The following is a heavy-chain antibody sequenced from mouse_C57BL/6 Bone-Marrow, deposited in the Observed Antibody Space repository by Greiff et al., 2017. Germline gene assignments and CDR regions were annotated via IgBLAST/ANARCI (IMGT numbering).Heavy chain of an antibody. CDR1: GFTFSDYG. CDR3: ARTAGIYDGYYNYAMDY. V-gene: IGHV5-15*01. J-gene: IGHJ4*01. CDR2: ISNLAYSI. D-gene: IGHD2-3*01. Sequence: EVQLVESGGGLVQPGGSLKLSCAASGFTFSDYGMAWVRQAPRKGPEWVAFISNLAYSIYYADTVTGRFTISSENAKKHLYLEMSSLRAEDTAMYYCARTAGIYDGYYNYAMDYWGQGTSVTVSS.